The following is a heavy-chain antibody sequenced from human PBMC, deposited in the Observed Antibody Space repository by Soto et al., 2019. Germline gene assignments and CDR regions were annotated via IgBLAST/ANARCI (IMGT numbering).Heavy chain of an antibody. Sequence: QVQLVQSGAEVKKPGSSVKVSCKASGGTFSSYAISWVRQAPGQGLEWMGGISPISGTANYAQKFQGRVTITADESTITAYMELSSLRSEDTAVYYCARSQGSSTSLEIYYYYYYGMDGWGQGTTVTVSS. CDR2: ISPISGTA. J-gene: IGHJ6*02. V-gene: IGHV1-69*01. CDR3: ARSQGSSTSLEIYYYYYYGMDG. D-gene: IGHD2-2*01. CDR1: GGTFSSYA.